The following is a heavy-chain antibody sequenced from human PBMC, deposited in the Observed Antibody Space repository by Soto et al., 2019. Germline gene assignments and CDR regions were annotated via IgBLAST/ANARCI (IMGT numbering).Heavy chain of an antibody. J-gene: IGHJ4*02. V-gene: IGHV3-43*01. D-gene: IGHD1-20*01. CDR3: GKVSTQHSWNEGLDC. CDR1: GVNFDDYS. Sequence: GGALGLTFSASGVNFDDYSMHWVRQAPGKGLEWVSLINWDGSNTYYADSVKGRFTISRDNSRNSLYLEMNSLRTEDTALYLCGKVSTQHSWNEGLDCWGKGSLVTVSS. CDR2: INWDGSNT.